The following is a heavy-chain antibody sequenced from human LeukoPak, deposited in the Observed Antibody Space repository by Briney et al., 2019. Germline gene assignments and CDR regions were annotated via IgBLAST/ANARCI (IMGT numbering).Heavy chain of an antibody. CDR1: GGSFSGYY. CDR2: ISHSGST. V-gene: IGHV4-34*01. J-gene: IGHJ4*02. Sequence: SETLSLTCAVYGGSFSGYYWSWIRQPPGKGLEWIGEISHSGSTNYNPSLKSRVTISVDTSKNQFSLKLSSVTAADTAVYYCARGRPPGYDYWGQGTLVTVSS. D-gene: IGHD2-15*01. CDR3: ARGRPPGYDY.